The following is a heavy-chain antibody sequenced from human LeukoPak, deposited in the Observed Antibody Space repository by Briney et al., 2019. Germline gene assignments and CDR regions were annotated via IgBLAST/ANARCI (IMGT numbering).Heavy chain of an antibody. Sequence: SQTLSLTCTVSGGSISSGGYYWSWIRQHPGKGLEWIGHIYYSGSTYYNPSLKSRVTISVDTSKNQFSLKLSSVTAADTAVYYCARDKMATITRGRVARWFDPWGQGTMVTVSS. CDR2: IYYSGST. CDR1: GGSISSGGYY. J-gene: IGHJ5*02. CDR3: ARDKMATITRGRVARWFDP. D-gene: IGHD5-24*01. V-gene: IGHV4-31*03.